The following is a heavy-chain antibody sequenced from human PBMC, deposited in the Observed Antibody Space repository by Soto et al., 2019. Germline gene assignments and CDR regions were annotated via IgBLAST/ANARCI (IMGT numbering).Heavy chain of an antibody. V-gene: IGHV1-69*12. CDR2: IIPIFGTA. CDR1: GGTFSSYA. J-gene: IGHJ6*02. Sequence: QVQLVQSGAEVKKPGSSVKVSCKASGGTFSSYAISWVRQAPGQGLEWMGGIIPIFGTANYAQKFQGRVTIXXDXSXXTAYMELSSLRSEDTAVYYCARDYTVPQGYYGMDVWGQGTTVTVSS. D-gene: IGHD4-17*01. CDR3: ARDYTVPQGYYGMDV.